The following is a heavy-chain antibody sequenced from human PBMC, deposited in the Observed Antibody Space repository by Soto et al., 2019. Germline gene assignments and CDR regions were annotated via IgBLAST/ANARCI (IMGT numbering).Heavy chain of an antibody. CDR2: MNPNSGNT. CDR1: GYTFTSYD. D-gene: IGHD3-10*01. V-gene: IGHV1-8*01. J-gene: IGHJ6*02. CDR3: ARGPYGSGSYYYYYYYGMDV. Sequence: ASVNVSCKASGYTFTSYDINWVRQATGQGLEWMGWMNPNSGNTGYAQKFQGRVTMTRNTSISTAYMELSSLRSEDTAVYYCARGPYGSGSYYYYYYYGMDVWGQGTTVTVSS.